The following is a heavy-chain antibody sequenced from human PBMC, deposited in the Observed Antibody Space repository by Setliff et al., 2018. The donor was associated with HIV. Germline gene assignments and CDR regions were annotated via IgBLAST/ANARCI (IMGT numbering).Heavy chain of an antibody. D-gene: IGHD6-19*01. V-gene: IGHV4-38-2*01. J-gene: IGHJ4*02. Sequence: SETLSLTCAVSGYSISSGYYWGWIRQPPGKGLEWIGCIYQSGSTYYNVSLKSRVIISVDTSKNQFSLKLNSVTAADTAIYYCARHRAVAGADYFDFWGQGTLVTVSS. CDR1: GYSISSGYY. CDR3: ARHRAVAGADYFDF. CDR2: IYQSGST.